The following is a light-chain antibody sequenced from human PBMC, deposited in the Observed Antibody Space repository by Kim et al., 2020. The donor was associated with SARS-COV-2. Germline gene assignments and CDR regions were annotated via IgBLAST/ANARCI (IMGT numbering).Light chain of an antibody. J-gene: IGKJ1*01. CDR2: GAA. Sequence: ARGGRGTLAGRGGGRVGSSYLAGYQQKPGQAPRVVIYGAASRAAGIPDRLSGSGSGTDFTLTMTRLEPEDFAVYYWQEDSSSPATFGQGTKVDIK. CDR3: QEDSSSPAT. CDR1: GRVGSSY. V-gene: IGKV3-20*01.